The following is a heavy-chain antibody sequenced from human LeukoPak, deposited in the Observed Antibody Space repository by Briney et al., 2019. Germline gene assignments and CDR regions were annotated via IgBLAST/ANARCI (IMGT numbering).Heavy chain of an antibody. D-gene: IGHD4-23*01. J-gene: IGHJ6*02. CDR1: GFTFSSYA. V-gene: IGHV3-23*01. Sequence: GGSLRLSCAASGFTFSSYAMSWVRQAPGKGLEWVSAISGSGGSTYYADSVKGRFTISRDSSKNTLYLQMNSLRGEDTAVYYCARQGYYGGNDYSFDVWGQGTTVTVSS. CDR3: ARQGYYGGNDYSFDV. CDR2: ISGSGGST.